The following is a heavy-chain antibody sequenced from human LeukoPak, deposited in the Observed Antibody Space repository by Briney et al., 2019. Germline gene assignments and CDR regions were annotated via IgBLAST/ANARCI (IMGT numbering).Heavy chain of an antibody. CDR1: GGSFSGYY. J-gene: IGHJ4*02. CDR3: ASRNLRRITIFGVVNGYFDY. Sequence: RPSETLSLTCAVYGGSFSGYYWSWIRQPPGKGLEWIGEINHSGSTNYNPSLKSRVTISVDTSKNQFSLKLSPVTAADTAVYYCASRNLRRITIFGVVNGYFDYWGQGTLVTVSS. CDR2: INHSGST. D-gene: IGHD3-3*01. V-gene: IGHV4-34*01.